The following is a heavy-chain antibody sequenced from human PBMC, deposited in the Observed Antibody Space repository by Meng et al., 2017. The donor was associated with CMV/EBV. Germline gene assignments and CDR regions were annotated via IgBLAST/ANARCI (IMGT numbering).Heavy chain of an antibody. CDR3: ASGEYCSGGSCYSDDY. V-gene: IGHV3-21*01. Sequence: EVQLVQSGGGLVKPGGSLRLSCAASGFTFSSYSMNWVRQAPGKGLEWVSSISSSSSYIYYADSVKGRFTISRDNAKNSLYLQMNSLRAEDTAVYYCASGEYCSGGSCYSDDYSGQGTLVTVS. CDR2: ISSSSSYI. D-gene: IGHD2-15*01. CDR1: GFTFSSYS. J-gene: IGHJ4*02.